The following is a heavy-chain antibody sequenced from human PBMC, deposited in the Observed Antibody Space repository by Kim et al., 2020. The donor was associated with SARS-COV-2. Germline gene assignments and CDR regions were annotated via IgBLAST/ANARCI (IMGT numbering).Heavy chain of an antibody. D-gene: IGHD3-10*01. Sequence: ASVKVSCKASGYTFTSYYMHWVRQAPGQGLEWMGIINPSGGSTSYAQKFQGRVTMTRDTSTSTVYMELSSLRSEDTAVYYCARDPQAGYIWFGELQNWFDPWGQGTLVTVSS. CDR3: ARDPQAGYIWFGELQNWFDP. CDR2: INPSGGST. CDR1: GYTFTSYY. V-gene: IGHV1-46*01. J-gene: IGHJ5*02.